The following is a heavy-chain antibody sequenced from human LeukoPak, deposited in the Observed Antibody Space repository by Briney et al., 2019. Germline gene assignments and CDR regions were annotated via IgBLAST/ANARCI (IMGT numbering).Heavy chain of an antibody. J-gene: IGHJ4*02. V-gene: IGHV3-21*01. Sequence: PGGSLRLSCAASGFTFSSYSMNWVRQAPGKGLEWVSSISSSSSYIYYADSVKGRFTISRDNAKNSLYLQMNSLRAEDTAVYYCARIVDTAMVHGDYWGQGTLVTVSS. CDR1: GFTFSSYS. CDR3: ARIVDTAMVHGDY. D-gene: IGHD5-18*01. CDR2: ISSSSSYI.